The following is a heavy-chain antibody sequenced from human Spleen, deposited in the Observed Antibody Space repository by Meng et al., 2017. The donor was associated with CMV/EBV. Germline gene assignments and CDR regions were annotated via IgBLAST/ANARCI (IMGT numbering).Heavy chain of an antibody. J-gene: IGHJ4*02. CDR1: GGTFSSYA. CDR2: IIPILGIA. D-gene: IGHD3-22*01. CDR3: ATPDSSGYYYRFDY. Sequence: KASGGTFSSYAISWVRQAPGQGLEWMGGIIPILGIASYAQKFQGRVTITADKSTSTAYMELSSLRSEDTAVYYCATPDSSGYYYRFDYWGQGTLVTVSS. V-gene: IGHV1-69*10.